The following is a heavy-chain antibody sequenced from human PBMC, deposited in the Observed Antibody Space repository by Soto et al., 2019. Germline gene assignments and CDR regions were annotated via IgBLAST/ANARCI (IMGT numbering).Heavy chain of an antibody. CDR3: ARGREAAAGIFYYYYGMDV. CDR1: GGTFSSYA. V-gene: IGHV1-69*13. CDR2: ITPIFGTA. J-gene: IGHJ6*02. Sequence: ASVKVSCKASGGTFSSYAISWVRQAPGQGLEWMGGITPIFGTANYAQKFQGRVTITADESTSTAYMELSSLRSEDTAVYYCARGREAAAGIFYYYYGMDVWGQGTTVTVSS. D-gene: IGHD6-13*01.